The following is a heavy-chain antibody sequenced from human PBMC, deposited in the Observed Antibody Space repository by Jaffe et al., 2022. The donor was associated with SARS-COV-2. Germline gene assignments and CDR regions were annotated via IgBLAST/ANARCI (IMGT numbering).Heavy chain of an antibody. J-gene: IGHJ4*02. V-gene: IGHV3-23*01. D-gene: IGHD6-6*01. CDR3: ARGRRSSSSEGYYFDY. CDR1: GFTFSIYG. Sequence: EVQLLESGGGLEQPGGSLRLSCAGSGFTFSIYGMSWVRQAPGKGLEWVSVIGGDGRTNYADSVKGRFTISRDNSKNTLYLQMNCLRAEDTAVYYCARGRRSSSSEGYYFDYWGQGTLVTVSS. CDR2: IGGDGRT.